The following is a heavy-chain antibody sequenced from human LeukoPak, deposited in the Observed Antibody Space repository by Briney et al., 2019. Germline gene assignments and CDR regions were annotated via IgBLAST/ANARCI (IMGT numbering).Heavy chain of an antibody. CDR2: IRYDGSNK. D-gene: IGHD3-3*01. CDR1: GFTFGSYG. V-gene: IGHV3-30*02. CDR3: ANPIRYYDFWSGDRTQPNAFDI. J-gene: IGHJ3*02. Sequence: GGSLRLSCAASGFTFGSYGMHWVRQAPGKGLEWVAFIRYDGSNKYYADSVKGRFTISRDNSKNTLYLQMNSLRAEDTAVYYCANPIRYYDFWSGDRTQPNAFDIWGQGTMVTVSS.